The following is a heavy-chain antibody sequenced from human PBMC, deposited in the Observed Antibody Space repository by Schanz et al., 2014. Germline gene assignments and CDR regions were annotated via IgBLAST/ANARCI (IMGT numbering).Heavy chain of an antibody. CDR3: ARGGGPEDVCDI. J-gene: IGHJ3*02. CDR2: IIPIHGIV. CDR1: GGTFSSYT. D-gene: IGHD2-15*01. V-gene: IGHV1-69*02. Sequence: QLQLVQSGAEVKKPGSSVKVSCKLSGGTFSSYTISWMRQAPGQGLEWMGKIIPIHGIVNYAQRFQDRVRITADKSTSTAYMELSSLRSDDTAVYYCARGGGPEDVCDIWGQGTILTVSS.